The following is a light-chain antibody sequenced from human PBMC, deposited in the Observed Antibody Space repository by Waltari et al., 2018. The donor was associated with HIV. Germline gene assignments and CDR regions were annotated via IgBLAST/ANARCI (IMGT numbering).Light chain of an antibody. CDR2: CAS. Sequence: DIVMTQSPDSMPVSRGDSANINCKSSKSVLFSSTHKNYLAWYQQNPGQTTKLLVYCASTRQSGVPDRFSGSGSGTDFTLTISSLQAEDVAVYYCQQYYSTPLFAFGPGTRVEIK. J-gene: IGKJ3*01. V-gene: IGKV4-1*01. CDR1: KSVLFSSTHKNY. CDR3: QQYYSTPLFA.